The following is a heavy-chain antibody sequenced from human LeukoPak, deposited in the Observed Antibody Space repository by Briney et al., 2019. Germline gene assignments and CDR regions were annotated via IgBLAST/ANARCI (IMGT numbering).Heavy chain of an antibody. V-gene: IGHV3-53*01. CDR3: ARDPLSTTVVSSGMDV. CDR1: GFPVSSNY. D-gene: IGHD4-23*01. Sequence: PGGSLRLSCAASGFPVSSNYMSWVRQAPGKGLEWVSVIYSGGSTDYADSVKGRFTISRDTSKNTLYLQMNSLRAEDTAVYYCARDPLSTTVVSSGMDVWGQGTTVTVSS. J-gene: IGHJ6*02. CDR2: IYSGGST.